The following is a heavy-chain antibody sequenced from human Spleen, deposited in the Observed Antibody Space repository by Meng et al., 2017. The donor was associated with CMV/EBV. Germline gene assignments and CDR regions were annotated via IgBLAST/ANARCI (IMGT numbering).Heavy chain of an antibody. CDR1: GFLFSNYE. D-gene: IGHD6-6*01. Sequence: GGSLRLSCAASGFLFSNYEMHWVRQAPGKGLEWVASIRYDESNKYYADSVRGRFTISRENSKNTLYLQMNNLRTEDTALYYCARRRGSSSSRAFDIWGQGTMVTVSS. V-gene: IGHV3-30*02. CDR2: IRYDESNK. CDR3: ARRRGSSSSRAFDI. J-gene: IGHJ3*02.